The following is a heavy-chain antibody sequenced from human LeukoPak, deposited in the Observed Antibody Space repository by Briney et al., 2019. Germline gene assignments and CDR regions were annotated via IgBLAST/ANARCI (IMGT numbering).Heavy chain of an antibody. V-gene: IGHV1-8*01. CDR3: VRGRLDGDFFDY. CDR2: MNPHSGNT. CDR1: GYTFTSYD. Sequence: EASVKVSCKASGYTFTSYDINWVRQATGQGLEWMGWMNPHSGNTGYAQKFQGRLTMTRDMSVRTVYMELSSLRSEDTAVYYCVRGRLDGDFFDYWGQGTLVTVSS. J-gene: IGHJ4*02. D-gene: IGHD6-19*01.